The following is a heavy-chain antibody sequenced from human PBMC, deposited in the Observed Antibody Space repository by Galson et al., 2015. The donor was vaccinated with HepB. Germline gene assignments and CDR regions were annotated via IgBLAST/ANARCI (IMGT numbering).Heavy chain of an antibody. CDR3: AIWFGELYGGGLDP. CDR1: GFTVSSNY. D-gene: IGHD3-10*01. CDR2: IYSGGST. J-gene: IGHJ5*02. Sequence: SLRLSCAASGFTVSSNYMSWVRQAPGKGLEWVSVIYSGGSTYYADSVKGRFTISRHNSKNTLYLQMNSLRAEDTAVYYCAIWFGELYGGGLDPWGQGTLVTVSS. V-gene: IGHV3-53*04.